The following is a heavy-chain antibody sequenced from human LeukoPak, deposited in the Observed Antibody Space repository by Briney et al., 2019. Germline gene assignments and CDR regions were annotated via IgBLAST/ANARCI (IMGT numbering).Heavy chain of an antibody. CDR2: IYHSGST. D-gene: IGHD6-6*01. Sequence: SQTLSLTCTVSGGSISSGGYYWSWIRQPPGKGLEWIGYIYHSGSTYYNPSLKSRVTISVDRSKNQFSLKLSSVTAADTAVYYCARYSSSSPYFDYWGQGTLVTVSS. V-gene: IGHV4-30-2*01. J-gene: IGHJ4*02. CDR3: ARYSSSSPYFDY. CDR1: GGSISSGGYY.